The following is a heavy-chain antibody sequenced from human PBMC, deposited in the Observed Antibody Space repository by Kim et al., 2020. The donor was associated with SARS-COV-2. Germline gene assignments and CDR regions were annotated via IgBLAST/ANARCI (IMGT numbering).Heavy chain of an antibody. J-gene: IGHJ6*02. D-gene: IGHD6-13*01. V-gene: IGHV3-23*01. CDR2: INAAGSNT. Sequence: GGSLRLSCVGSGFTFSSYAMSWVRQPPGKGLEWVSVINAAGSNTYYADSVKGRFTISRDNSKNTLYLQMNSLRVEDTAVYYCAKDHHDAGSAKYYYTGTDVWGQGTTVTVSS. CDR1: GFTFSSYA. CDR3: AKDHHDAGSAKYYYTGTDV.